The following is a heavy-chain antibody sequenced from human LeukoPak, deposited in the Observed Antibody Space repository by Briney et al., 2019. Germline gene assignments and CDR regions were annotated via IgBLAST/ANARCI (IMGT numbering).Heavy chain of an antibody. V-gene: IGHV1-8*03. CDR2: MNPNSGNT. Sequence: GASVKVSCKASGYTFTSYDINWVRQATGQGLEWMGWMNPNSGNTGYAQKFQGRVTITRNTSISTAYMELSSLRSEDTAVYYCARGGVKYYYDSSLDPWGQGTLVTVSS. J-gene: IGHJ5*02. D-gene: IGHD3-22*01. CDR1: GYTFTSYD. CDR3: ARGGVKYYYDSSLDP.